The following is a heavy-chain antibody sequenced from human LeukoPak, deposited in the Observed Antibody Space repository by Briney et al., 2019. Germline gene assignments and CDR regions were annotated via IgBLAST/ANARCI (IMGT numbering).Heavy chain of an antibody. CDR1: GFSFSSYA. J-gene: IGHJ4*02. V-gene: IGHV3-23*01. D-gene: IGHD6-13*01. Sequence: GGSLRLSCAASGFSFSSYAMSWVRQAPGKGLEWVSAISKSGDSTFYADSVKGRFTISRDNSKNTLYLQMNSLRAEDTAVYYCAKVRGNIAAAAKGDYWGQGTLVTVSS. CDR3: AKVRGNIAAAAKGDY. CDR2: ISKSGDST.